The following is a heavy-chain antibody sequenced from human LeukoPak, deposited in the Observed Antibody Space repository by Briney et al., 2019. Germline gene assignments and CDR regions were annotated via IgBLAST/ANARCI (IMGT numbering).Heavy chain of an antibody. CDR3: VVVVPAAILDY. D-gene: IGHD2-2*01. J-gene: IGHJ4*02. CDR2: IYYSGST. Sequence: SETLSLTCTVSGDSISSSSYYWGWIRQPPGKGLEWIGSIYYSGSTYYNPSLKSRVTISVDTSKNQFSLKLSSVTAADTAVYYCVVVVPAAILDYWGQGTLVTVSS. V-gene: IGHV4-39*01. CDR1: GDSISSSSYY.